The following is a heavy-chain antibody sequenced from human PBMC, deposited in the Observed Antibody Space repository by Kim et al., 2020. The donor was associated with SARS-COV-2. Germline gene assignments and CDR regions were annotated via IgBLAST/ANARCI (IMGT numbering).Heavy chain of an antibody. D-gene: IGHD3-10*01. CDR2: IYTSGST. V-gene: IGHV4-61*02. CDR3: ARGNRDGTMVRGVIIGVMLVGMDV. Sequence: SETLSLTCTVSGGSISSGSYYWSWIRQPAGKGLEWIGRIYTSGSTNYNPSLKSRVTISVDTSKNQFSLKLSSVTAADTAVYYCARGNRDGTMVRGVIIGVMLVGMDVWRQATTLTVSS. J-gene: IGHJ6*02. CDR1: GGSISSGSYY.